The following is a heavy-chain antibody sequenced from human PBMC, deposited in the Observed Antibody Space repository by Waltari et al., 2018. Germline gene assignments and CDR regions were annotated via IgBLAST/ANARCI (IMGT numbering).Heavy chain of an antibody. J-gene: IGHJ4*02. CDR3: GRSNYGSYFLDY. D-gene: IGHD1-26*01. Sequence: QVQLQESGPGLVKPSQTLSLICTVPVGSISSRAYYWNWIRQPPGKGLEWIGYIHYGGSTYYNPSLRSRVNVSVDTSKNNFSLNLTSVTAADTAVYYCGRSNYGSYFLDYWGQGTVVTVSS. V-gene: IGHV4-31*03. CDR2: IHYGGST. CDR1: VGSISSRAYY.